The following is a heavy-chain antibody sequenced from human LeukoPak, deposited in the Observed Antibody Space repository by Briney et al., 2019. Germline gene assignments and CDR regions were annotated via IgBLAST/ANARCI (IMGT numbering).Heavy chain of an antibody. V-gene: IGHV1-2*02. CDR2: INPNSGGT. Sequence: ASVKVSCKASGYTFTGYYMHWVRQAPGQGLEWMGWINPNSGGTNYAQKFQGRFTISRDNSKNTLYLQMNSLRAEDTAVYYCAKRDYGDYVHFQHWGQGTLVTVSS. CDR1: GYTFTGYY. J-gene: IGHJ1*01. D-gene: IGHD4-17*01. CDR3: AKRDYGDYVHFQH.